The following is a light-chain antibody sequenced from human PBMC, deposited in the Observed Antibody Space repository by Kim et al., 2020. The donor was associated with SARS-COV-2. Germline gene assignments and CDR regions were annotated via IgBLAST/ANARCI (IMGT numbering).Light chain of an antibody. CDR2: QDT. Sequence: VSPGQPASITGSGDKLGDKYVCWYQQKPGQSPVLVIYQDTKRPSGIPGRFSGSKSGNTATLTIGGTQAMDEADYYCQAWDSGITYVFGTGTKVTVL. CDR3: QAWDSGITYV. J-gene: IGLJ1*01. CDR1: KLGDKY. V-gene: IGLV3-1*01.